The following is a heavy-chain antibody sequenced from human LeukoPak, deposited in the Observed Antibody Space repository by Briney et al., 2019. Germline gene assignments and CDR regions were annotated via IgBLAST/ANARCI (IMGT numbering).Heavy chain of an antibody. CDR1: GYAFTNYG. CDR2: ISTFNGNT. J-gene: IGHJ4*02. V-gene: IGHV1-18*01. D-gene: IGHD1-1*01. Sequence: VASVKVSCKASGYAFTNYGVGWLRLAPGQGLQWLGWISTFNGNTNYAQIVQDRVTMTTDTSTNTAYLELRSLRSDDTAVYYYARRHLIGNGYFDHWGQGTLVTVSS. CDR3: ARRHLIGNGYFDH.